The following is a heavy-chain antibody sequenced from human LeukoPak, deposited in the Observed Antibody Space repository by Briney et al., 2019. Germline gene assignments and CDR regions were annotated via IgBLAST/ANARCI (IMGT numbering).Heavy chain of an antibody. V-gene: IGHV4-34*12. CDR2: MIHSGST. J-gene: IGHJ4*02. Sequence: SETLSLTCAVYGGSFSGYSWSWIRQPPGKGLEWVGEMIHSGSTNYNPSLKSRVTISVDTSKNQFSLKVSSVTAADTAVYYCARSMVLIAAAGKGFDYWGQGTLVTVSS. CDR3: ARSMVLIAAAGKGFDY. CDR1: GGSFSGYS. D-gene: IGHD6-13*01.